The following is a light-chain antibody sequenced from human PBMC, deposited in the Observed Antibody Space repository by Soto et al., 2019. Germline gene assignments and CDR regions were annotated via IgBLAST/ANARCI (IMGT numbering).Light chain of an antibody. Sequence: DIQMTQSPSTPSASVGDRVTITCRASQSISSWLAWYQQKPGKVPKLLIYDASTLESGVPSRFSGSGSGTEFTLTISSLQPDDFATYYCQQYNNYMLTFGGGTKVEIK. V-gene: IGKV1-5*01. CDR1: QSISSW. CDR2: DAS. J-gene: IGKJ4*01. CDR3: QQYNNYMLT.